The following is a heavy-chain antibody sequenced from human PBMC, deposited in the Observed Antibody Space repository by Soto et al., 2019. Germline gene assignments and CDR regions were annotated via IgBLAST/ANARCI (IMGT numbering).Heavy chain of an antibody. D-gene: IGHD6-25*01. Sequence: QVQLVESGGGVVQPGRSLRLSCAASGFTFSSYGMLWVRQAPGKGLEWVAVISYDGSNKYYADSVKGRFTISRDNSKNTLYLQMNSLRAEDTAVYYCARGHDCIAARFYFYYWGQGTLVTVSS. V-gene: IGHV3-30*03. CDR2: ISYDGSNK. J-gene: IGHJ4*02. CDR1: GFTFSSYG. CDR3: ARGHDCIAARFYFYY.